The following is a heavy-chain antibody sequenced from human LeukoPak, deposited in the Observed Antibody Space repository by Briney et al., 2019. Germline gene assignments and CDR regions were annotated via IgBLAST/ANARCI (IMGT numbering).Heavy chain of an antibody. J-gene: IGHJ6*03. D-gene: IGHD2-2*01. CDR3: ARQYDSYFYYYLDL. Sequence: SETLSLTCADSGYPIYNAYYWVWIRQPPGKGLEWIGSLYHPDSTYYNPSLKSRVTMSVDTSRNQFSPKLSFVTAADTAVYYCARQYDSYFYYYLDLWGTGTTVTVSS. CDR1: GYPIYNAYY. V-gene: IGHV4-38-2*01. CDR2: LYHPDST.